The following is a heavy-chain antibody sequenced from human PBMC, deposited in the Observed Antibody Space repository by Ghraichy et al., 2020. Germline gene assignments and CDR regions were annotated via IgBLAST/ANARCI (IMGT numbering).Heavy chain of an antibody. Sequence: ASVKVSCKASGYTFTSYYMHWVRQAPGQGLEWMGIINPSGGSTSYAQKFQGRVTMTRDTSMSTVYMELSSLRSEDTAVYYCARDEGSAYYYYGMDVWGQGTTVTVSS. CDR3: ARDEGSAYYYYGMDV. CDR1: GYTFTSYY. V-gene: IGHV1-46*01. CDR2: INPSGGST. J-gene: IGHJ6*02.